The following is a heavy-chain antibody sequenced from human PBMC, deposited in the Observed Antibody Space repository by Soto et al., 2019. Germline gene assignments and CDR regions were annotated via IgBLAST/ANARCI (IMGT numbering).Heavy chain of an antibody. V-gene: IGHV5-10-1*01. J-gene: IGHJ4*02. CDR1: GYSFAGYW. Sequence: GESLKISCKGSGYSFAGYWITWVRQKPGKGLEWMGRIDPSDSQTYYSPSFRGHVTISVTKSITTVFLQWSSLRAPDTAMYYCARQIYDADTGPNFQYYFDSWGQGTPVTVSS. D-gene: IGHD5-18*01. CDR3: ARQIYDADTGPNFQYYFDS. CDR2: IDPSDSQT.